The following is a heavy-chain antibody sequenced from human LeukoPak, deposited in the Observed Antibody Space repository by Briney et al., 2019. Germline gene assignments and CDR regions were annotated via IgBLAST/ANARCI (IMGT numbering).Heavy chain of an antibody. V-gene: IGHV1-18*01. CDR2: ISAYNGNT. Sequence: ASVKVSCKASGYTFTTYGISWVRQALGQGLEWMAWISAYNGNTNYAQNLQGRVTMTTDTSTNTAYMELRSLRSDDTAVYYCARVDYYYYYMDVWGKGTTVTVSS. CDR1: GYTFTTYG. CDR3: ARVDYYYYYMDV. J-gene: IGHJ6*03.